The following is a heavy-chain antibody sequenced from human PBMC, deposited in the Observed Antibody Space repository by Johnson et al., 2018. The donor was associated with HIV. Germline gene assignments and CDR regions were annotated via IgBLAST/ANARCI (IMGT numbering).Heavy chain of an antibody. CDR2: ISSSGSTI. Sequence: VQLVESGGGVVRPGGSLRLSCAASGFTFSSYAMSWVRQAPGKGLEWVSAISSSGSTIYYADSVKGRFTISRETSKNTLYLQMNSLRAEDTAVYYCAKEGNYYDSSGYFNAFDIWGQGTMVTVSS. CDR3: AKEGNYYDSSGYFNAFDI. J-gene: IGHJ3*02. D-gene: IGHD3-22*01. V-gene: IGHV3-23*04. CDR1: GFTFSSYA.